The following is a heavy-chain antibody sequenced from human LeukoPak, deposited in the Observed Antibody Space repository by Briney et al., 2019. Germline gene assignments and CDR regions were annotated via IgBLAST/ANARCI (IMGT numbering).Heavy chain of an antibody. Sequence: SETLSLTCAVYGGSFSGYYWSWIRQPPGKGLEWIGEINHSGSTNYNPSLKSRVTISVDTSENQFSLKLSSVTAADTAVYYCVRSSIRLKRWFDPWGQGTLVTVSS. V-gene: IGHV4-34*01. J-gene: IGHJ5*02. CDR2: INHSGST. CDR3: VRSSIRLKRWFDP. CDR1: GGSFSGYY.